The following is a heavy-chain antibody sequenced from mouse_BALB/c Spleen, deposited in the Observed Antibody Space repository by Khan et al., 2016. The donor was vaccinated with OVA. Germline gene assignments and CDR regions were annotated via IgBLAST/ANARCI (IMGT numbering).Heavy chain of an antibody. CDR2: IYPNDGGS. CDR1: GYTFSDYN. D-gene: IGHD1-2*01. J-gene: IGHJ3*01. V-gene: IGHV1S29*02. CDR3: VRSGYGSFAF. Sequence: VQLQQSGPELVKPGASVKISCKASGYTFSDYNMDWVKQSHGKRLEWLGYIYPNDGGSGYNQKFKTKATLTVDMSSSTAYMELHSLTSEDSAVYYCVRSGYGSFAFWGQGTLVTVS.